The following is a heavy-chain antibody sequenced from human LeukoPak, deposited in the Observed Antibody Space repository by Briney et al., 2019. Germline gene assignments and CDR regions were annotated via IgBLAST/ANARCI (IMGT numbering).Heavy chain of an antibody. J-gene: IGHJ3*02. D-gene: IGHD2-2*01. Sequence: GRSLRLSCAASGFTFSNSGMHWVRQAPAKGLEWVAMIWYDGSNKYYADSVKGRLTISRDNSKNMLYLQMNSLRAEDTAVYYCAKESGYCSSTSSFADAFDMWGQGTMVTVSS. V-gene: IGHV3-33*06. CDR1: GFTFSNSG. CDR3: AKESGYCSSTSSFADAFDM. CDR2: IWYDGSNK.